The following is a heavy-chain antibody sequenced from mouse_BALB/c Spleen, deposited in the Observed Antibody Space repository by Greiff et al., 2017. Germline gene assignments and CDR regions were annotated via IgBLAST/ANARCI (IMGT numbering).Heavy chain of an antibody. Sequence: EVKLMESGPGLVKPSQSLSLTCTVTGYSINSDYAWNWIRQFPGNKLEWMGYISYSGSTSYNPSLKSRISITRDTSKNQFFLQLNSVTTEDTATYYCARSDYGLAYWGQGTLVTVSA. CDR1: GYSINSDYA. CDR3: ARSDYGLAY. D-gene: IGHD1-2*01. J-gene: IGHJ3*01. CDR2: ISYSGST. V-gene: IGHV3-2*02.